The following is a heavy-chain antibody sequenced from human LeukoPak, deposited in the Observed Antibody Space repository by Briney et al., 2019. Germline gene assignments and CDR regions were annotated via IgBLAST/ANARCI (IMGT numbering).Heavy chain of an antibody. CDR2: IRSKANSYAT. D-gene: IGHD3-9*01. Sequence: PGGSLRLSCAASGFTFSGSAMHWVRQASGKGLEWVGRIRSKANSYATAYAASVKGRFTISRDDSKNTAYLQMNSLKTEDTAVYYCTLTGAYWYFGLWGRGTLVTVSS. CDR3: TLTGAYWYFGL. J-gene: IGHJ2*01. CDR1: GFTFSGSA. V-gene: IGHV3-73*01.